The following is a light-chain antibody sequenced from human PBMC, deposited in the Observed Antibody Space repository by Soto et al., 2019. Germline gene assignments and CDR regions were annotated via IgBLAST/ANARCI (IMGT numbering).Light chain of an antibody. Sequence: DIQMTQSPSTLSGSVGDRVTITCRASQTISSWLAWYQQKPGKAPKLLIYKASTLKSGVPSRFSGSGSGTDFTLTISSLQPEDFAIYYCQQSYSTPQTFGQGTRLEN. CDR2: KAS. V-gene: IGKV1-5*03. J-gene: IGKJ5*01. CDR3: QQSYSTPQT. CDR1: QTISSW.